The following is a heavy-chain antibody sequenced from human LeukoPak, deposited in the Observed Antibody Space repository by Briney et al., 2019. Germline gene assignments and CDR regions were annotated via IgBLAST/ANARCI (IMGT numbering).Heavy chain of an antibody. CDR2: INTNTGNP. CDR3: ASANYGDWADFDY. J-gene: IGHJ4*02. D-gene: IGHD4-17*01. Sequence: ASVKVSCKASGYTFTNDGMNWVRQAPGQGLEWMGWINTNTGNPTYAQGFTGRFVFSLDTSVSTAYLQISSLKAEDTAVYYCASANYGDWADFDYWGQGTLVTVSS. CDR1: GYTFTNDG. V-gene: IGHV7-4-1*02.